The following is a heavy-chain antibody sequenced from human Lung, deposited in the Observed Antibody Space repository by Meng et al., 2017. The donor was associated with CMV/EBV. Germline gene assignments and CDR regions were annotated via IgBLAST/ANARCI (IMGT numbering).Heavy chain of an antibody. CDR3: ATTSSGWFNYFDS. CDR1: GGSISSSSHY. Sequence: GSLRLXCTVSGGSISSSSHYWGWIRQPPGKGLEWIATIYYNGGTSYNPSLKSRVTISLDTSKNQFSLKLNSVTAADTAVYYCATTSSGWFNYFDSWGQGTVVTVSS. CDR2: IYYNGGT. D-gene: IGHD6-19*01. V-gene: IGHV4-39*01. J-gene: IGHJ4*02.